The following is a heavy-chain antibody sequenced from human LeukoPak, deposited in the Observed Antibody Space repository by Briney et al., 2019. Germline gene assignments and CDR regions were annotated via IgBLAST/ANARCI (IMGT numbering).Heavy chain of an antibody. Sequence: GESLKISCKGSGYSFTSYWIAWVRQMPGKGLEWMGIIYPGDSDTRYSPSFQGQVTISADKSIGTAYLQWSSLKASDTAMYYCARQKTATSAYYYDSSGYSYIDYWGQGTLVTVSS. CDR1: GYSFTSYW. CDR3: ARQKTATSAYYYDSSGYSYIDY. J-gene: IGHJ4*02. D-gene: IGHD3-22*01. V-gene: IGHV5-51*01. CDR2: IYPGDSDT.